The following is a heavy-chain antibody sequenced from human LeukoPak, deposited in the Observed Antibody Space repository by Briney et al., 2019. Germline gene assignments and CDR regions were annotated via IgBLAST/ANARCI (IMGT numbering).Heavy chain of an antibody. CDR2: INHNGST. V-gene: IGHV4-34*01. CDR3: ARGYYYGSGSYLYYYYGMVV. J-gene: IGHJ6*02. CDR1: GGSFSGYY. Sequence: PSETLSLTCAVYGGSFSGYYWSWIRQPPGKGLEWIGEINHNGSTNYNPSLKSRVTISVDTSKNQFSLKLSSVTAADTAVYYCARGYYYGSGSYLYYYYGMVVWGQGTTVTVSS. D-gene: IGHD3-10*01.